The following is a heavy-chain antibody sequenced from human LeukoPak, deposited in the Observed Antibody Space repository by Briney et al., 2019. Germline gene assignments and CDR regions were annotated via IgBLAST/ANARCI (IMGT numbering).Heavy chain of an antibody. CDR3: ARRYYDILTGYSIDY. J-gene: IGHJ4*02. CDR1: GYTFTSYG. D-gene: IGHD3-9*01. Sequence: ASVKVSCKASGYTFTSYGISWVRQAPGQGLEWMGWISAYNGNTNYAQKFQGRVTMTRDTSISTAYMELSRLRSDDTAVYYCARRYYDILTGYSIDYWGQGTLVTVSS. V-gene: IGHV1-18*01. CDR2: ISAYNGNT.